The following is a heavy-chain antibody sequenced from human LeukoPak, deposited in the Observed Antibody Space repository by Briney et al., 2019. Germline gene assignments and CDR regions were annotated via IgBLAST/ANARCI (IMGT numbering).Heavy chain of an antibody. V-gene: IGHV1-24*01. D-gene: IGHD6-13*01. CDR1: GYTLTELS. CDR3: ARDRGYSSSWYMNLDY. CDR2: FDPEDGET. J-gene: IGHJ4*02. Sequence: ASVKVSCKVSGYTLTELSMHWVRQAPGKGLEWMGGFDPEDGETIYAQKFQGRVTMTEDTSTDTAYMELSSLRSEDTAVYYCARDRGYSSSWYMNLDYWGQGTLVTVSS.